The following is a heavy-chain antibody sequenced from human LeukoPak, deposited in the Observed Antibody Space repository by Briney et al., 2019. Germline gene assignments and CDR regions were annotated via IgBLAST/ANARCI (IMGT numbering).Heavy chain of an antibody. D-gene: IGHD3-10*01. V-gene: IGHV4-39*01. CDR1: GCTISSSSYY. J-gene: IGHJ6*02. CDR2: IYYSGSN. Sequence: SETLSLTCTVSGCTISSSSYYWGWLRQPPGKGLEWIGSIYYSGSNYYNPSLKSRVTISVDTSKNQFSLKLSSGTAADTAVYYCASSRVPYYYYGMDVWGQGTTVTVSS. CDR3: ASSRVPYYYYGMDV.